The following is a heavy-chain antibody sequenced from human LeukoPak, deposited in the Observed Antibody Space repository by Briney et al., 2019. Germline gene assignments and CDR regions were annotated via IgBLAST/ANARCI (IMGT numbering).Heavy chain of an antibody. D-gene: IGHD6-13*01. CDR1: GFTFDDYA. CDR3: VRDVAPSGTVWFDS. V-gene: IGHV3-74*01. Sequence: GRSLRLSCAASGFTFDDYAMHWIRQAPGKGLVWVSRISDDGRVTLYADFVKGRFTISRDNAKNTLSLQMNSLRVEDTAVYYCVRDVAPSGTVWFDSWGQGTLVTVSS. CDR2: ISDDGRVT. J-gene: IGHJ5*01.